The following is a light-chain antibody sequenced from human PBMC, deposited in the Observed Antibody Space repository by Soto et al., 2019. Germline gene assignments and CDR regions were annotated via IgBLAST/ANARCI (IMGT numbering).Light chain of an antibody. CDR2: DAS. J-gene: IGKJ2*01. CDR1: QDISTF. V-gene: IGKV1-33*01. Sequence: DIQMTQSPSSLSASVGDRVTITCQASQDISTFLNWYHHRPGKAPKLLIYDASHLQSGVASRFRASGAGTDFTFTISSLQPDDGGTYYCQQYDTLSYNFGQGTKLGI. CDR3: QQYDTLSYN.